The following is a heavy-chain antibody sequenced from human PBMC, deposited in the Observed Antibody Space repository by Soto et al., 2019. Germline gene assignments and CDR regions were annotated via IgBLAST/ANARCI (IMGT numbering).Heavy chain of an antibody. CDR2: IGTAGDT. V-gene: IGHV3-13*01. CDR3: ARALYCSSTSCYPDY. J-gene: IGHJ4*02. D-gene: IGHD2-2*01. Sequence: EVQLAECGGGLVQPGGSLRLSCAASGFTFSSYDMHWVRQATGKGLEWVSAIGTAGDTYYPGSVKGRFTISRENAKNSLYLQMNSLRAGDTAVYYCARALYCSSTSCYPDYWGQGTLVTVSS. CDR1: GFTFSSYD.